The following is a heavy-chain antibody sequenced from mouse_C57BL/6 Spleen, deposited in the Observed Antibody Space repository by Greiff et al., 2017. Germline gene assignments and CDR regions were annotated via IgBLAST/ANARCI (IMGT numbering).Heavy chain of an antibody. V-gene: IGHV1-81*01. J-gene: IGHJ1*03. CDR1: GYTFTSYG. CDR2: IYPRSGNT. D-gene: IGHD2-4*01. Sequence: QVQLQQSGAELARPGASVKLSCKASGYTFTSYGISWVKQRTGQGLEWIGEIYPRSGNTYYNEKFKGKATLTADKSSSTAYVELRSLTSEDSAVYFCARYGGDYHWYFDVWGTGTTVTVSS. CDR3: ARYGGDYHWYFDV.